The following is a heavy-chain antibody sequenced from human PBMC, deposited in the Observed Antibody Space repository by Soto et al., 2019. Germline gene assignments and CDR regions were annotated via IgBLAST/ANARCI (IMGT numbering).Heavy chain of an antibody. CDR2: ISGSGGST. J-gene: IGHJ4*02. Sequence: PGGSLRLSCAASGFTFSSYAMSWVRQAPGKGLGWVSAISGSGGSTYYADSVKGRFTISRDNSKNTLYLQMNSLRAEDTAVYYFAKDKTAPIRAVAGYYFDYWGQGTLVTVSS. CDR1: GFTFSSYA. V-gene: IGHV3-23*01. CDR3: AKDKTAPIRAVAGYYFDY. D-gene: IGHD6-19*01.